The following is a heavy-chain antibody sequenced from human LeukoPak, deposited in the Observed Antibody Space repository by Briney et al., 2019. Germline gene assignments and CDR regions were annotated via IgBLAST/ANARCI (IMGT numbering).Heavy chain of an antibody. J-gene: IGHJ4*02. CDR2: IYTSGST. CDR1: GGSISSYY. Sequence: SETLSLTCTVSGGSISSYYWSWIRQPPGKGLEWIGYIYTSGSTNYNPSLKSRVTISVDTSKNQFSLKLSSVTAADTAVYFCARERPMTTGSYFDLWGQGFLVTVSS. CDR3: ARERPMTTGSYFDL. D-gene: IGHD4-11*01. V-gene: IGHV4-4*09.